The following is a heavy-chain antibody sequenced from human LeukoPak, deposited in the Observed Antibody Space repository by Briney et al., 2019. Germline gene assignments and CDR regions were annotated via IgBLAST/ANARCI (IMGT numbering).Heavy chain of an antibody. CDR1: GFTFSSYT. V-gene: IGHV3-48*02. Sequence: GGSLRLSCAASGFTFSSYTMNWVRQAPGKGPXXVSYISRSSSTIYYADSVKGRFTISRAHAKHSLSLQMNSLRDEDTAVYYCARDGDGGLGSDYWGQGTLVTV. CDR2: ISRSSSTI. D-gene: IGHD4-23*01. J-gene: IGHJ4*02. CDR3: ARDGDGGLGSDY.